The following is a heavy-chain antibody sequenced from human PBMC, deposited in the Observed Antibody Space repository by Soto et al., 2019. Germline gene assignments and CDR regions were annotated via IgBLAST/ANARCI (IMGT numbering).Heavy chain of an antibody. J-gene: IGHJ4*02. CDR3: AKDPGWNYVFDY. V-gene: IGHV3-30*18. Sequence: GGSLRLSCAASGFTFSSYGMHWVRQAPGKGLEWVAVISYDGSNKNYANSVKGRFTISRDNSKNTLYLQMSSLRVEDTAVYYCAKDPGWNYVFDYWGQGTLVTVSS. CDR1: GFTFSSYG. D-gene: IGHD1-7*01. CDR2: ISYDGSNK.